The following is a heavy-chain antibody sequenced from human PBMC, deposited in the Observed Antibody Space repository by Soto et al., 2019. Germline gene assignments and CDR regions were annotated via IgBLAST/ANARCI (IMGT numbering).Heavy chain of an antibody. V-gene: IGHV4-31*03. Sequence: QVQLQESGPGLVKPSQTLSLTCTVSGGSISSGGYYWSWIRQHPGKGLAWIGYIYYSGSTYYNPYLKSRVSVSVDTSRNQFCLKLSSVTAADTAVYYCAASGFGELFGLKGGEVYYYYRDVWGKGTTVTVSS. J-gene: IGHJ6*03. CDR2: IYYSGST. CDR1: GGSISSGGYY. D-gene: IGHD3-10*01. CDR3: AASGFGELFGLKGGEVYYYYRDV.